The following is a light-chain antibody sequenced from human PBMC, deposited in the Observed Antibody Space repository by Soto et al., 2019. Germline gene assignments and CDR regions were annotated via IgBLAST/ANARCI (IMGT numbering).Light chain of an antibody. Sequence: QSVLTQPASVSGSPGQSITISCTGTNSDAGDYNYVSWYQQHPGKAPKLIIYEVSNRPSGISDRFSASKSGNTASLTISGLQAEDEADYYCSSYTNSNTRVFGTGTKVTVL. J-gene: IGLJ1*01. CDR2: EVS. V-gene: IGLV2-14*01. CDR1: NSDAGDYNY. CDR3: SSYTNSNTRV.